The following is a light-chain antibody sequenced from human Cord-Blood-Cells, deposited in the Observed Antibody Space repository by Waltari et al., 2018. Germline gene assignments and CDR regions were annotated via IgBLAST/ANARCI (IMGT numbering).Light chain of an antibody. CDR3: CSYAGSYTWV. CDR2: HVS. CDR1: SSAAGVYNR. Sequence: QSALTQPRSASGPPGQSVTIICTGTSSAAGVYNRCSWYQQHPDKAPKLMIYHVSKRPSGVPDRFSGSKSGNTASLTISGLQAEDEADYYCCSYAGSYTWVFGGGTKLTVL. J-gene: IGLJ3*02. V-gene: IGLV2-11*01.